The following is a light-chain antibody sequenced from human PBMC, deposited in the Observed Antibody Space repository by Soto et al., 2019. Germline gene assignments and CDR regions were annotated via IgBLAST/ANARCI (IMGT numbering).Light chain of an antibody. J-gene: IGKJ2*01. CDR2: GAS. V-gene: IGKV3-20*01. CDR3: LPYGSSPYT. Sequence: EIVLTQSPGTLSLSPGERATLSCRASQSVSSSYLAWYQQKPGQAPRPLIYGASSRATGIPDRFSGSGSGPDFTLTISRLEPEDFAVYYCLPYGSSPYTFGQGTKLEIK. CDR1: QSVSSSY.